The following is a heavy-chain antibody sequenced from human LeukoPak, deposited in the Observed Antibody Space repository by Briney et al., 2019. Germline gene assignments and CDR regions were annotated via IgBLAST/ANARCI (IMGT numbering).Heavy chain of an antibody. D-gene: IGHD6-25*01. J-gene: IGHJ5*02. CDR3: ATLRSSGWPHVKTS. Sequence: PSATLSLTCTVSGGSIRNDNHYWSWIRQPPGRGLEWVASIYDNENTYYSSSLKSRLTISVDTSENQFSLKLNSVTAADTAVYYCATLRSSGWPHVKTSWGKGTLVTVSS. CDR1: GGSIRNDNHY. V-gene: IGHV4-39*01. CDR2: IYDNENT.